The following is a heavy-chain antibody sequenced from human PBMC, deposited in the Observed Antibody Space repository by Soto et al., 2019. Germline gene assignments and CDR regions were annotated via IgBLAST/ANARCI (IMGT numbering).Heavy chain of an antibody. CDR1: GFTLSSYI. CDR3: VASSGWRFDP. V-gene: IGHV3-48*02. J-gene: IGHJ5*02. CDR2: ISFSSSTI. D-gene: IGHD6-19*01. Sequence: PWGSLRLSCEASGFTLSSYIMNWVRQAPGKGLEWVSYISFSSSTIYYADSVKGRFTISRDNAKNSLYLQMNSLRDEDTAIYYCVASSGWRFDPWGQGTLVTVSS.